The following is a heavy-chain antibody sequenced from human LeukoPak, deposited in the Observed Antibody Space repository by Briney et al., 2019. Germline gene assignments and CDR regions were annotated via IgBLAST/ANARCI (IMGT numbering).Heavy chain of an antibody. J-gene: IGHJ5*02. CDR2: ISGGGGST. D-gene: IGHD2-21*01. CDR1: GFTFDDYA. CDR3: AKDLRGFDYWFDP. V-gene: IGHV3-43*02. Sequence: GGSLRLSCAASGFTFDDYAMHWVRQAPGKGLEWVSLISGGGGSTYYADSVKGRFTISRDNSKNSLYLQMNSLRTEDTALYYSAKDLRGFDYWFDPWGQGTLVTVSS.